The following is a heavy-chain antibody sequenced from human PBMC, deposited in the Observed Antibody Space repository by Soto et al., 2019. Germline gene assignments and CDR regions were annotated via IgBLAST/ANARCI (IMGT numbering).Heavy chain of an antibody. CDR2: ISWNSGSI. CDR3: AKDKGMVRGMDV. J-gene: IGHJ6*02. CDR1: GFTFSSYA. Sequence: GGSLSLSCAASGFTFSSYAMHWVRKAPGKGLEWVSGISWNSGSIGYADSVKGRFTISRDNAKNSLYLQMNSLRAEDTALYYCAKDKGMVRGMDVWGQGTTVTVS. V-gene: IGHV3-9*01. D-gene: IGHD3-10*01.